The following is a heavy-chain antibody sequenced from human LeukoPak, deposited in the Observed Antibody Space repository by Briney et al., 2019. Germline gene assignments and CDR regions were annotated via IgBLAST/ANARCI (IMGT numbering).Heavy chain of an antibody. V-gene: IGHV3-23*01. Sequence: PGGSLRLSCAASGFTVSSNYMSWVRQAPGKGLEWVSAISGSGGSTYYADSVKGRFTISRDNSKNTLYLQMNSLRAEDTAVYYCAKGDYDILTGYYFYFDYWGQGTLVTVSS. CDR3: AKGDYDILTGYYFYFDY. CDR2: ISGSGGST. J-gene: IGHJ4*02. D-gene: IGHD3-9*01. CDR1: GFTVSSNY.